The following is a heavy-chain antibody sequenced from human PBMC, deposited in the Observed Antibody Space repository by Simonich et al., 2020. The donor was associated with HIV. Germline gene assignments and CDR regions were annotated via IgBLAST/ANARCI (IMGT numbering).Heavy chain of an antibody. V-gene: IGHV3-23*01. CDR3: AKDRYYNFWSGYYDY. D-gene: IGHD3-3*01. CDR2: IRGRGGST. Sequence: EVQLLESGGGLVQPGGSLRLSCAASGVTFSSFAMSWVRQAPGKGRVWVAAIRGRGGSTYYADAVKGRFTIPRDNSKNTLYLQMNSLRAEDTAVYYCAKDRYYNFWSGYYDYWGQGTLVTVSS. CDR1: GVTFSSFA. J-gene: IGHJ4*02.